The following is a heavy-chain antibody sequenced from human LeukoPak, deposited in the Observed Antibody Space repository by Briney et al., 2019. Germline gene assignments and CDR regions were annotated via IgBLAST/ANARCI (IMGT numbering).Heavy chain of an antibody. CDR2: FYYNENT. J-gene: IGHJ6*02. CDR3: ARNNYVTHFYGLDV. V-gene: IGHV4-59*01. CDR1: GGSISSYY. D-gene: IGHD4-11*01. Sequence: SETLSLTCTVSGGSISSYYWSWIRQPPGKGLEWIGYFYYNENTNYNPSLKSRAAISVDTSKNQFSLKLSSVTAADTAVYFCARNNYVTHFYGLDVWGQGTTVTVSS.